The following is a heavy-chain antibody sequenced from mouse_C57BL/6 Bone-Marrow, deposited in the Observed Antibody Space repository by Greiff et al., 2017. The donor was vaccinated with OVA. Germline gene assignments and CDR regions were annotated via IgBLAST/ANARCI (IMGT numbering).Heavy chain of an antibody. CDR3: AREDYDGPSCFSY. CDR1: GYSFTGYY. D-gene: IGHD2-4*01. CDR2: ICPYNGVY. Sequence: EVQLQQSGPELVKPGASVKISCKASGYSFTGYYMHWVKQSHGNILDWIGYICPYNGVYRYNQKFKGKATLTVAKSSSTAYMELRSLASEDSAVYCCAREDYDGPSCFSYWGQGTRVTVSA. J-gene: IGHJ3*01. V-gene: IGHV1-31*01.